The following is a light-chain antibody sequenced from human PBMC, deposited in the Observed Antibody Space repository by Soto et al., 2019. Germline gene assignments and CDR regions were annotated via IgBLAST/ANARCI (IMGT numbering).Light chain of an antibody. Sequence: DIQMTQSPSSLSAFVGDRVTITCRASQDIASFLAWYQQKPGKVPKRLIYAASTLQSGVPSRFSGSGSGTDFTLTISSLQPEDVATYYCQKCKVAPFTFGGGTKVEIK. J-gene: IGKJ4*01. CDR2: AAS. CDR3: QKCKVAPFT. V-gene: IGKV1-27*01. CDR1: QDIASF.